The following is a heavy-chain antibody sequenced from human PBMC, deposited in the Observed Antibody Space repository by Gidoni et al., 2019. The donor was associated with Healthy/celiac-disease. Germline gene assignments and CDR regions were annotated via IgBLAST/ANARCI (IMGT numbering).Heavy chain of an antibody. CDR3: ARHGADDNGDYVFDY. V-gene: IGHV3-11*01. CDR2: SSSSGITI. CDR1: GFTFSDYY. Sequence: QVQLVESGGGLVKPGGSLRLSCTDSGFTFSDYYMSWVRQAPGKGLVWVSYSSSSGITIYYADSVKGRFTISRDNAKISLYLQMNSLRAEDTAVYYCARHGADDNGDYVFDYWGQGTLVTVSS. D-gene: IGHD1-7*01. J-gene: IGHJ4*02.